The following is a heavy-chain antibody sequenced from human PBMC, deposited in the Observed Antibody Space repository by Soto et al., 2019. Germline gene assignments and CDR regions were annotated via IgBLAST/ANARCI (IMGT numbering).Heavy chain of an antibody. Sequence: GGSLRLSCAVSGLSFSDFGMHWVRQAPGKGLEWLSYISASDSDLHYADSVKGRFTISRDNAKNSLFLQMYSLRAEDTAIYYCARSIGLHLGEFSLDYWGQGALVTVSS. D-gene: IGHD3-16*02. V-gene: IGHV3-48*01. CDR3: ARSIGLHLGEFSLDY. CDR2: ISASDSDL. CDR1: GLSFSDFG. J-gene: IGHJ4*02.